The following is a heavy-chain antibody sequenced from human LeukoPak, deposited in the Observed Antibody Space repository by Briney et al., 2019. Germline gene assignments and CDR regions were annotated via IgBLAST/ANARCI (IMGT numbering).Heavy chain of an antibody. Sequence: GGSLRLSCAASGFTLSSYGMSWVRQAPGKGLEWVSTISGSGGSTYYADSVKGRFTISRDNAKNSLYLQMNSLRAEDTAVYYCASLSGRSHAFDIWGQGTMVTDSS. CDR2: ISGSGGST. CDR1: GFTLSSYG. J-gene: IGHJ3*02. V-gene: IGHV3-23*01. D-gene: IGHD5-12*01. CDR3: ASLSGRSHAFDI.